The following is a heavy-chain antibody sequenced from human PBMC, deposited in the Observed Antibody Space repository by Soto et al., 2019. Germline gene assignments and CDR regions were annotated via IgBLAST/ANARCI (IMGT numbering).Heavy chain of an antibody. Sequence: ASVKVSCKTSGYIFTDHLIHWVRQSPGQGLQWVGWVHPDSGGTNVAQAFQDRVTMTADTSITTAYMALASLRPDDTAIFYCARGAQGFFPVSGIYFYFDHWGQGTPVTFSS. CDR1: GYIFTDHL. D-gene: IGHD3-22*01. CDR3: ARGAQGFFPVSGIYFYFDH. V-gene: IGHV1-2*02. CDR2: VHPDSGGT. J-gene: IGHJ4*02.